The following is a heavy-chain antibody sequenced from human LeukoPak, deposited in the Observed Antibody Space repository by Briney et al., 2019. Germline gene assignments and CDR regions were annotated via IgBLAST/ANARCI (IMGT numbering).Heavy chain of an antibody. Sequence: ASVKVSCKPSGYNFNRYSITWVRQAPGQGLEWMGWVSTSNGATNYAKKFQGRVTMTTETVTKTAYLELRRLTSGDTAMYFCARVSDTSMVTPGFDSWGQGTLVTVS. CDR3: ARVSDTSMVTPGFDS. D-gene: IGHD5-18*01. CDR1: GYNFNRYS. J-gene: IGHJ4*02. V-gene: IGHV1-18*01. CDR2: VSTSNGAT.